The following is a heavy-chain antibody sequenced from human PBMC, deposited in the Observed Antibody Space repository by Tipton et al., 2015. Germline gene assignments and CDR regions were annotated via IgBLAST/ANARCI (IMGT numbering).Heavy chain of an antibody. CDR3: ARGVDRSGPYYDY. J-gene: IGHJ4*02. V-gene: IGHV4-34*01. CDR2: IFYSGSP. CDR1: GGSFSGYY. D-gene: IGHD3-22*01. Sequence: TLSLTCAVYGGSFSGYYWTWIRQPPGKGLEWIGSIFYSGSPDSNPSLKSRVTISVDTSKNQFSLKLSSVTAADTAVYYCARGVDRSGPYYDYWGQGALVTVSS.